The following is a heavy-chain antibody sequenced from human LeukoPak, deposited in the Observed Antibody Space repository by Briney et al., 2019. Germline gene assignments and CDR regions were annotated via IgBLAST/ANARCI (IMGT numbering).Heavy chain of an antibody. CDR3: VKDQSRGFAYGLES. CDR2: IRFDGSDK. D-gene: IGHD5-18*01. J-gene: IGHJ4*02. CDR1: GFTFRSYG. Sequence: PGGSLRLSCEASGFTFRSYGMHWVRQAPGKGLEWVAFIRFDGSDKYYADFVKGRFTVPRDNSKNTLYLQLNSLRAEDTAVYYCVKDQSRGFAYGLESWGQGTLVTVSS. V-gene: IGHV3-30*02.